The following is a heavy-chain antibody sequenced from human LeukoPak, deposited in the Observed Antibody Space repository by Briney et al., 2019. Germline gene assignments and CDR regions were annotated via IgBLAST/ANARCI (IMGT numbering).Heavy chain of an antibody. V-gene: IGHV1-46*01. Sequence: ASVKVSCKASGYTFINYYIHWVRQAPGQGLEWMGIINPSGGSTSSAQKFQGRVTMTRDMSTSTVYMELSSLRSDDTAVYYCARDYYDSSGYYDYWGQGTLVTVSS. CDR1: GYTFINYY. CDR2: INPSGGST. CDR3: ARDYYDSSGYYDY. J-gene: IGHJ4*02. D-gene: IGHD3-22*01.